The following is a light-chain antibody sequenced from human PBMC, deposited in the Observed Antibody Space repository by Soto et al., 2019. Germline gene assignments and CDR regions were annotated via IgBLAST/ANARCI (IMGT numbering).Light chain of an antibody. CDR3: QRYSSYPLT. Sequence: DIQMTQSPSSLSASVGDRVTITCRASQSVGSSLAWYRQKAGKAPQTLIFGAATLQAGVPSRFSGSGAGTEFYLTISSLQPDDFATFYCQRYSSYPLTFGGGTRVDIK. CDR2: GAA. J-gene: IGKJ4*01. V-gene: IGKV1-5*03. CDR1: QSVGSS.